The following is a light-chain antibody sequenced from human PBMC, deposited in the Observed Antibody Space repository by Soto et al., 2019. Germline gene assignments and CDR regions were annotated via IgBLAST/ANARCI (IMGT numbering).Light chain of an antibody. V-gene: IGKV3-15*01. J-gene: IGKJ4*01. Sequence: EIVMTQPPATRSVSPGERATLSCRASQSVSSTLAWYQQIPGQAPRLLIYGTSTRATGIPARFSGSGSGTKFPLTISSLQSEDFAYYYCQQYYQWPLTFGGGTKVQVK. CDR3: QQYYQWPLT. CDR1: QSVSST. CDR2: GTS.